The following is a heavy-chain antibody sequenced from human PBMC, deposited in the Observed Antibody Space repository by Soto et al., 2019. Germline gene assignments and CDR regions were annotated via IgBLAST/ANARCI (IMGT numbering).Heavy chain of an antibody. CDR2: ISWNSGSI. CDR3: AKDIRGSQAKVGAFDI. V-gene: IGHV3-9*01. Sequence: GGSLRLSCAASGFTFDDYAMHWVRQAPGKGLEWVSGISWNSGSIGYADSVKGRFTISRDNAKNSLYLQMNSLRAEDTALYYCAKDIRGSQAKVGAFDIWGQGTMVTVSS. CDR1: GFTFDDYA. D-gene: IGHD3-16*01. J-gene: IGHJ3*02.